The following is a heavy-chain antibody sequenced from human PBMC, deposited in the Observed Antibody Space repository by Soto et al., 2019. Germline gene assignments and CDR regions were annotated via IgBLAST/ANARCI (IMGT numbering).Heavy chain of an antibody. J-gene: IGHJ6*02. CDR2: ISGSGGST. D-gene: IGHD3-10*01. CDR1: GFTFISYA. V-gene: IGHV3-23*01. CDR3: AKDLSSTLWFGELLYWYYGMDV. Sequence: PGGSLRLSCAASGFTFISYAMSWVRQAPGKGLEWVSAISGSGGSTYYADSVKGRFTISRDNSKNTLYLQMNSLRAEDTAVYYCAKDLSSTLWFGELLYWYYGMDVWGQGTTVTVSS.